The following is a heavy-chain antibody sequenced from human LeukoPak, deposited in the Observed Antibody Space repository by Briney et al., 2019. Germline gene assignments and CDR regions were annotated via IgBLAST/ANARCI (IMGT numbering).Heavy chain of an antibody. CDR2: ISAYNGNT. D-gene: IGHD3-10*01. CDR1: GYTLTSYA. J-gene: IGHJ3*02. CDR3: ARDGGPMVRGPNDAFDI. V-gene: IGHV1-18*01. Sequence: GASVKVSCKAPGYTLTSYAFSWVRQAPGQGLEWMGWISAYNGNTNYAQKLQGRVTMTTDTSTSTAYMELRSLRSDVTAVYYCARDGGPMVRGPNDAFDIWGQGTMVTVSS.